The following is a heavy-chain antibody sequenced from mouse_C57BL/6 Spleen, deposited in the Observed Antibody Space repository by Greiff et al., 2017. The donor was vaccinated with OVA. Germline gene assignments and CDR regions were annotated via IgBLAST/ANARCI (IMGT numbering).Heavy chain of an antibody. CDR3: ARGDRLPHWYFDV. Sequence: EVKLMESGPGLVKPSQSLSLTCSVTGYSITSGYYWNWIRQFPGNKLEWMGYISYDGSNNYNPSLKNRISITRDTSKNQFFLKLNSVTTEDTATYYCARGDRLPHWYFDVWGTGTTVTVSS. CDR1: GYSITSGYY. D-gene: IGHD2-14*01. CDR2: ISYDGSN. J-gene: IGHJ1*03. V-gene: IGHV3-6*01.